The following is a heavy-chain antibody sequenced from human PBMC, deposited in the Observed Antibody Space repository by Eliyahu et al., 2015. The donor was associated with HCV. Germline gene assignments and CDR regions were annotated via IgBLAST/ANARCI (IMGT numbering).Heavy chain of an antibody. J-gene: IGHJ4*02. D-gene: IGHD2-21*02. CDR1: GFTFSSYW. Sequence: EVQLVESGGGLVQPGGSXRLSCAASGFTFSSYWXHWVRXAPGKGLVWVSRINSDGSSTSYAASVKGRFTISRDNARNTLYLQMNSLRAEDTAVYYCAGGDPTQFDYWGQGTLVTVSS. CDR3: AGGDPTQFDY. CDR2: INSDGSST. V-gene: IGHV3-74*01.